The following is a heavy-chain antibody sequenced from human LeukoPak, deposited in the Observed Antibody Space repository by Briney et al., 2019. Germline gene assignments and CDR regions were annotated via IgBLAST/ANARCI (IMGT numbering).Heavy chain of an antibody. D-gene: IGHD6-13*01. CDR1: GGSISSSNW. J-gene: IGHJ4*02. V-gene: IGHV4-4*02. CDR3: ARVAAGKGYPFDY. CDR2: IYHSGST. Sequence: SETLSLTCAVSGGSISSSNWWSWVRQPPGKGLEWIGEIYHSGSTNYNPSLKSRVTISVDTSKNQFSLKLSSVTAADTAVYYCARVAAGKGYPFDYWGQGTLVTVSS.